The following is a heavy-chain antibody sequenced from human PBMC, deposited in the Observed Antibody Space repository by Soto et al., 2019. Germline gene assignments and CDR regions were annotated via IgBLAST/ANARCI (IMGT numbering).Heavy chain of an antibody. V-gene: IGHV1-58*01. CDR2: IVVGSGNT. CDR1: GFTFSSSA. CDR3: AADLLAARRGRIYYYYGMDV. Sequence: GASVKVSCKASGFTFSSSAVEWVRQARGQRLEWIGWIVVGSGNTNYAQKFQERVTITRDMSTSTAYMELSSLRSEDTAVYYCAADLLAARRGRIYYYYGMDVWGQGTTVTVSS. J-gene: IGHJ6*02. D-gene: IGHD6-6*01.